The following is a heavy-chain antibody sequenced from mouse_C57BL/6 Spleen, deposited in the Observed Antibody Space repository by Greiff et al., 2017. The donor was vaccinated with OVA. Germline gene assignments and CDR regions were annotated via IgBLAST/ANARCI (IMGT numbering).Heavy chain of an antibody. CDR3: ARLSYYGSSYGYFDY. J-gene: IGHJ2*01. CDR2: ISSGGSYT. V-gene: IGHV5-6*01. D-gene: IGHD1-1*01. CDR1: GFTFSSYG. Sequence: EVKLQESGGDLVKPGGSLKLSCAASGFTFSSYGMSWVRQTPDKRLEWVATISSGGSYTYYPDSVKGRFTISRDNAKNTLYLQMSSLKSEDTAMYYCARLSYYGSSYGYFDYWGQGTTLTVSS.